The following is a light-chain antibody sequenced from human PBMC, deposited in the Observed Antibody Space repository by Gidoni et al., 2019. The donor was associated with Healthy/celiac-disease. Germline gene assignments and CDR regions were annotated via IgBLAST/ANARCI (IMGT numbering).Light chain of an antibody. CDR3: SSYTSSSTEV. J-gene: IGLJ1*01. Sequence: QSALTQPASVSGSPGQSITISCTGTSSDVGGYNFVSWYQQHPGKAPKVMIYDVSNRPSGVSNRFSGSKSGNTASLTISGLQAEDDGDYYCSSYTSSSTEVFGTGTKVTVL. CDR2: DVS. CDR1: SSDVGGYNF. V-gene: IGLV2-14*03.